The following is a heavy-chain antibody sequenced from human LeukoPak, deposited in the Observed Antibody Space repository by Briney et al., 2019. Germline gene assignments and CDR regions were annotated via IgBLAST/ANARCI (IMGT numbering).Heavy chain of an antibody. J-gene: IGHJ4*02. CDR3: ARGGTYRYGSSDY. CDR2: IHPVDSGT. D-gene: IGHD5-18*01. Sequence: GESLKISCKSSGYSFTNYWIGWARQMPGKGLEWMGIIHPVDSGTKDSPSFQDHVTMAVDESSTTAYLQWSSLRASDSAIYYCARGGTYRYGSSDYWGQGTLVTVSS. CDR1: GYSFTNYW. V-gene: IGHV5-51*01.